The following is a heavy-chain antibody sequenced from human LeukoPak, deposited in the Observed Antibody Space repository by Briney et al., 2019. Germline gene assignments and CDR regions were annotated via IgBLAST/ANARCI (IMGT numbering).Heavy chain of an antibody. Sequence: PGGSLRLSCAASGFTFSSYSMNWVRQAPGKGLEWVSSISSSSSYIYYTDSVKGRFTMSRDNAKNSLYLHMNSLRAEDTAVYYCARDYGGSSPFDYWGQGTLVTVSS. CDR2: ISSSSSYI. J-gene: IGHJ4*02. CDR1: GFTFSSYS. V-gene: IGHV3-21*01. D-gene: IGHD4-23*01. CDR3: ARDYGGSSPFDY.